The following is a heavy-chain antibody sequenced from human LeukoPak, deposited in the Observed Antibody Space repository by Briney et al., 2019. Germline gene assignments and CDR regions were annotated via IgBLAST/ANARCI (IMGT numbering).Heavy chain of an antibody. CDR3: ASPLLWRLVGDY. CDR2: IYSGGST. CDR1: GFTVSSNY. V-gene: IGHV3-66*01. J-gene: IGHJ4*02. D-gene: IGHD3-16*01. Sequence: GGSLRLSCAASGFTVSSNYMSWVRQAPGKGLEWVPVIYSGGSTYYADSVKGRFTISRDNSKNTLYLQMNSLRAEDTAVYYCASPLLWRLVGDYWGQGTLVTVSS.